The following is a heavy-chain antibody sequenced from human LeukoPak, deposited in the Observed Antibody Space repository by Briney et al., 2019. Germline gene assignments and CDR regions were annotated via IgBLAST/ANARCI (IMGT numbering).Heavy chain of an antibody. J-gene: IGHJ4*02. CDR1: GGSISSYY. CDR2: INHSGST. D-gene: IGHD4-17*01. Sequence: SETLSLTCTVSGGSISSYYWSWIRQPPGKGLEWIGEINHSGSTNYNPSLKSRVTISVDTSKDQFSLKLSSVTAADTAVYYCARDGDYGAFDYWGQGTLVTVSS. CDR3: ARDGDYGAFDY. V-gene: IGHV4-34*01.